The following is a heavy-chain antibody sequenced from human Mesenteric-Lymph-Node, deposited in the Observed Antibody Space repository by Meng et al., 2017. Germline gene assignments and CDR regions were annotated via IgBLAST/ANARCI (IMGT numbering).Heavy chain of an antibody. CDR2: IDPDGSDP. CDR3: TNDRLNH. V-gene: IGHV3-74*03. Sequence: EVQLVESGGGLVPPGGSLRLSCTASGFSFTDHWMHWVRQGPGKGPVWVSRIDPDGSDPTYADSVKGRFSISRDSAKNTVYLQMNSLRAEDSALYYCTNDRLNHWGQGALVTVSS. CDR1: GFSFTDHW. J-gene: IGHJ1*01. D-gene: IGHD1-1*01.